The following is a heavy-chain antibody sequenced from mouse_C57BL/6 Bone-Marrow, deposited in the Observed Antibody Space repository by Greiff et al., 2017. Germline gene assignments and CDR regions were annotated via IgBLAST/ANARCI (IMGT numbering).Heavy chain of an antibody. Sequence: ESGPGLVKPSQSLSLTCSVTGYSITSGYYWNWIRQFPGNKLEWMGYISYDGSNNYNPSLKNRISITRDTSKNQFFLKLNSVTTEDTATYYCARDGDARDYWGQGPSVTVSS. CDR1: GYSITSGYY. J-gene: IGHJ4*01. CDR3: ARDGDARDY. CDR2: ISYDGSN. V-gene: IGHV3-6*01.